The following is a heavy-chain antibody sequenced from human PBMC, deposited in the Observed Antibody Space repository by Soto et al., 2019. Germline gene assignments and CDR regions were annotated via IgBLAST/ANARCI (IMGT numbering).Heavy chain of an antibody. CDR2: IYSGGST. Sequence: GGSLRLSCAASGFTVSSNYMSWVRQAPGKGLEWVSVIYSGGSTYYADSVKGRFTISRDNSKNTLYLQMNSLRAEDTAVYYCVASLAYDILTGYIPYWGQGTLVTVSS. CDR3: VASLAYDILTGYIPY. J-gene: IGHJ4*02. V-gene: IGHV3-66*01. D-gene: IGHD3-9*01. CDR1: GFTVSSNY.